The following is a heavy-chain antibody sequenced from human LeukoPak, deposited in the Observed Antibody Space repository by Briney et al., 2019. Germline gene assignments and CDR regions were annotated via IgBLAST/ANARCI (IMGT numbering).Heavy chain of an antibody. CDR2: IGAYNGNT. V-gene: IGHV1-18*01. CDR3: ARLVWQLVGPYFDY. D-gene: IGHD6-6*01. J-gene: IGHJ4*02. Sequence: ASVKVSCKASGYTFTSYGISWVRQAPRQGLEWMGWIGAYNGNTNYAQKLQGRVTMTTDTSTSTAYMELRSPRSDDTAVYYCARLVWQLVGPYFDYWGQGTLVTVSS. CDR1: GYTFTSYG.